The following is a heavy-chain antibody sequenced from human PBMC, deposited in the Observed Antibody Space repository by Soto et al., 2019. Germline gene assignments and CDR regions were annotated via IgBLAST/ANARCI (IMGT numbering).Heavy chain of an antibody. D-gene: IGHD2-15*01. CDR1: GYCLTSCW. Sequence: GESLHIPCKGSGYCLTSCWLCLVRQMPAKGQVWVGSFDLRYFYNNDSPSFQGDVTLSADKSITTFYLPWSSLIDSGTALWSFTRRDNQDALDVWGQGTMVTVS. V-gene: IGHV5-10-1*01. J-gene: IGHJ3*01. CDR3: TRRDNQDALDV. CDR2: FDLRYFYN.